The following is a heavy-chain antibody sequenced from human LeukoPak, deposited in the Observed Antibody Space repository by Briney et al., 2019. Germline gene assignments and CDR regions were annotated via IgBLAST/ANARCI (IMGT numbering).Heavy chain of an antibody. CDR1: GGTFSSYA. Sequence: SVKVSCKASGGTFSSYAISWVRQAPGQGLEWMGGIIPIFGTANYAQKFQGRVTITAVESTSTAYMEPSSLRSEDTAVYYCASRRRAVAGTPDGGDYWGQGTLVTVSS. CDR2: IIPIFGTA. J-gene: IGHJ4*02. CDR3: ASRRRAVAGTPDGGDY. V-gene: IGHV1-69*01. D-gene: IGHD6-19*01.